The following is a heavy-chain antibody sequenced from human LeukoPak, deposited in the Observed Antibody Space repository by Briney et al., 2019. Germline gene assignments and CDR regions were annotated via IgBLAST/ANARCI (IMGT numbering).Heavy chain of an antibody. CDR2: ISGSGGST. V-gene: IGHV3-23*01. CDR1: GFTFSSYA. J-gene: IGHJ4*02. D-gene: IGHD3-22*01. Sequence: GGSLRLSCAASGFTFSSYAMSWVRQAPGMGLEWVSAISGSGGSTYYADSVKGRFTISRDNSKNTLYLQMNSLRAEDTAVYYCAPHPSSGYYAYWGQGTLVTVSS. CDR3: APHPSSGYYAY.